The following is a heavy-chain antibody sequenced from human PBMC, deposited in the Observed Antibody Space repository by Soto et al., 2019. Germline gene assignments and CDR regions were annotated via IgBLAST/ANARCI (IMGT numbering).Heavy chain of an antibody. Sequence: QVQLVESGGGVVQPGRSLRLSCAASGFTFSSYGMHWVRQAPGKGLEWVAVISYDGSNKYYADSVKGRFTISRDNSKNTLYLQMNSLRAEDTAVYYCAKDSDFGDYVPYYGYFDYWGQGTLVTDSS. CDR3: AKDSDFGDYVPYYGYFDY. CDR1: GFTFSSYG. CDR2: ISYDGSNK. D-gene: IGHD4-17*01. J-gene: IGHJ4*02. V-gene: IGHV3-30*18.